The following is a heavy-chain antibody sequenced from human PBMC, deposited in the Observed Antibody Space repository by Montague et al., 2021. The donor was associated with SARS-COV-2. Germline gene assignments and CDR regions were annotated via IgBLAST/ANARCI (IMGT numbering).Heavy chain of an antibody. CDR1: GGSFSGYY. V-gene: IGHV4-34*01. J-gene: IGHJ6*02. Sequence: SETLSLTCAVYGGSFSGYYWSWIRQPPGKGLEWIGEINHSGSTNYNPSLKSRVTISVDTSKNQFSLKLSSVTAADTAVYYCARGRTGTTFYDYYYDGMDVWGQGTTVTVSS. CDR3: ARGRTGTTFYDYYYDGMDV. D-gene: IGHD1-7*01. CDR2: INHSGST.